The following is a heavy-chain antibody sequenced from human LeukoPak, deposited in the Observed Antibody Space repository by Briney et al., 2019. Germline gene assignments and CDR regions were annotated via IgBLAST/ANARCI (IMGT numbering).Heavy chain of an antibody. Sequence: ASVKVSCKASGYTFTSYYMHWVRQAPGQGLEWMGIINPSGGSTSYAQKFQGRVTMTRDTSISTAYMELSRLRSDDTAVYYCARFPGGSGYYYRVGDWRFDYWGQGTLVTVSS. CDR1: GYTFTSYY. CDR3: ARFPGGSGYYYRVGDWRFDY. D-gene: IGHD3-22*01. J-gene: IGHJ4*02. V-gene: IGHV1-46*01. CDR2: INPSGGST.